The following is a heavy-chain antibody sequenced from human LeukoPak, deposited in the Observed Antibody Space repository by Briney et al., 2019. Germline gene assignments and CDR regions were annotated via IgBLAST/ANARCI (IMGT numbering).Heavy chain of an antibody. CDR3: AKVRSMVRGDYYFDY. V-gene: IGHV3-9*01. J-gene: IGHJ4*02. D-gene: IGHD3-10*01. CDR1: GFTFDDYA. Sequence: PGGSLRLSYAASGFTFDDYAMHWVRQAPGKGLEWVSGISWNSGSIGYADSVKGRFTISRDNAKNSLYLQMNSLRAEDTALYYCAKVRSMVRGDYYFDYWGQGTLVTVSS. CDR2: ISWNSGSI.